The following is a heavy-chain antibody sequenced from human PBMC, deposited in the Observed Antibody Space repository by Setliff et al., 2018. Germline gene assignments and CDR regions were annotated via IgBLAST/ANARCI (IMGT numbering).Heavy chain of an antibody. V-gene: IGHV4-39*01. D-gene: IGHD6-13*01. CDR1: GGSISSSDYY. CDR3: VRLRQQLVYYYHMDV. CDR2: VHSSGST. Sequence: SETLSLTCTGSGGSISSSDYYWGWLRQPPGKGLEWIGSVHSSGSTYYNPSLKSRVTISVDTSRNQFSLQLTSVTAADTAVYYCVRLRQQLVYYYHMDVWGKGTAVTVSS. J-gene: IGHJ6*03.